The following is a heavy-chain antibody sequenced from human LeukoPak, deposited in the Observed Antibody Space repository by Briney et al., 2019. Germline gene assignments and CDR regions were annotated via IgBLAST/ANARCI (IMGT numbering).Heavy chain of an antibody. J-gene: IGHJ4*02. CDR3: ARIERGGSYYPFDY. D-gene: IGHD1-26*01. V-gene: IGHV1-8*02. CDR2: MNPNSGNT. Sequence: ASVKVSCKASGYTFTSYDINWVRQATGQGLEWMGWMNPNSGNTGYAQKLQGRVTMTTDTSTSTAYMELRSLRSDDTAVYYCARIERGGSYYPFDYWGQGTLVTVSS. CDR1: GYTFTSYD.